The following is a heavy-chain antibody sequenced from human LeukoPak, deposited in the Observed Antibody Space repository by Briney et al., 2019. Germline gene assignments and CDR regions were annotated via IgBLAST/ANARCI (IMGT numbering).Heavy chain of an antibody. CDR2: ISHSGST. J-gene: IGHJ4*02. CDR1: GGSFSGYY. CDR3: ARGEDGGSGWVPLDY. V-gene: IGHV4-34*01. D-gene: IGHD6-19*01. Sequence: PSETLSLTCAVYGGSFSGYYWSWIRQPPGKGLEWIGEISHSGSTNYNPSLKSRVTISVDTSKNQFSLKLSSVTAADTAVYYCARGEDGGSGWVPLDYWGQGTLVTVSS.